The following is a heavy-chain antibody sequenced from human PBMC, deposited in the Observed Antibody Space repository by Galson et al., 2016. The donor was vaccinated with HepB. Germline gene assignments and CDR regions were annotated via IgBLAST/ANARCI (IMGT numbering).Heavy chain of an antibody. J-gene: IGHJ4*02. CDR1: GGSISSRSYY. V-gene: IGHV4-39*07. CDR3: ARDGYSSSWFPNPYFDY. D-gene: IGHD6-13*01. Sequence: SETLSLTCTVSGGSISSRSYYWGWIRQPPGKGLEWIGSINYSGSTYCNPSLKSRGTISVDTSKNQFSLKLSSVTAADTAVYYCARDGYSSSWFPNPYFDYWGQGTLVTVSS. CDR2: INYSGST.